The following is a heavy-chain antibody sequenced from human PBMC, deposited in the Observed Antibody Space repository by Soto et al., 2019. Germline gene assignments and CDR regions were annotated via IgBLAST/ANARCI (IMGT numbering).Heavy chain of an antibody. CDR1: GFTFSSYD. CDR3: ARGGTGTIDF. D-gene: IGHD1-1*01. V-gene: IGHV3-23*01. Sequence: LESGGGLVEPGGSLRLSCAASGFTFSSYDMTWVRQAPGKGLHWVSAISENSDTTYYAESVKGRFTISRDNSKKMLHLQMNSLRAEDTALYYCARGGTGTIDFWGQGTLVTVSS. J-gene: IGHJ4*02. CDR2: ISENSDTT.